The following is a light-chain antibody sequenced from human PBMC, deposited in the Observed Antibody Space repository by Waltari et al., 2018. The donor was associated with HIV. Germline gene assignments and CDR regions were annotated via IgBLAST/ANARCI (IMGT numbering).Light chain of an antibody. CDR1: NSDVGNYHL. CDR3: CSYASSTTYV. V-gene: IGLV2-23*02. J-gene: IGLJ1*01. Sequence: QSALTQPASVSGSPGQSITISCTGPNSDVGNYHLVSWYQQHPGKAPKLMIYEVNKRPSGISDRFSGSKSDNTASLTISGLQAEDEADYYCCSYASSTTYVFGTGTKITVL. CDR2: EVN.